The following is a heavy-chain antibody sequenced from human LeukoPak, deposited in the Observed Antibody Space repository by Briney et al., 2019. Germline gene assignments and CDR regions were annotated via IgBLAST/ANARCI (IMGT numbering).Heavy chain of an antibody. V-gene: IGHV3-23*01. CDR3: AKDPNGDYVGAFDM. D-gene: IGHD4-17*01. CDR2: VSGNGDRT. CDR1: GIIFSSYA. Sequence: GGSLRLSCAASGIIFSSYAVTWLRQAPGKGLEWVSSVSGNGDRTQYADSGKGRFTISRDNSKNTLYLQMNSLRAEDTAVYYCAKDPNGDYVGAFDMWGQGTLVTVSP. J-gene: IGHJ3*02.